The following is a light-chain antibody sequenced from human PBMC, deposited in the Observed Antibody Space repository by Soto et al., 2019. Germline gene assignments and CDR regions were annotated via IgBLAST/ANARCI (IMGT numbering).Light chain of an antibody. CDR3: RQSDNPPLGT. J-gene: IGKJ3*01. V-gene: IGKV1-33*01. Sequence: DIQMTQSPSSLSASVGDRVTITCQASQDIFNYLNWYQQKPGKAPKLLIYDASNLETGVPSRFTGNGSGKDFIFTISSLDARYIATYCCRQSDNPPLGTFGPGTNVDIK. CDR2: DAS. CDR1: QDIFNY.